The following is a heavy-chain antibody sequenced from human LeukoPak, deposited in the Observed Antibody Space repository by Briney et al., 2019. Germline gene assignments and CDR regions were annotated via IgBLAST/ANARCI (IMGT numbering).Heavy chain of an antibody. CDR3: ARDRESIRLFDY. CDR1: GYTFTGYY. CDR2: INPNSGGT. Sequence: ASVKVSCKASGYTFTGYYMHWVRQAPGQGLEWMGWINPNSGGTNYAQKFQGRVTMTGDTSISTAYMELSRLRSDDTAVYYCARDRESIRLFDYWGQGTLVTVSS. V-gene: IGHV1-2*02. J-gene: IGHJ4*02. D-gene: IGHD5-12*01.